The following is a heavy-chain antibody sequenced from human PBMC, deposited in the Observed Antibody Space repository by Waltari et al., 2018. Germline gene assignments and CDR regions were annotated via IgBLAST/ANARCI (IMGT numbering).Heavy chain of an antibody. Sequence: EVQLVESGGGLVQPGGSLRLSCAASGFTFSNYLMTWVRQAPGKGLEGVDNIKQDGSEKYYVDSVKGRFTISRDNAKNSLYLQMNSLRAEDTAVYYCARGRATNDYWGQGTLVTVSS. CDR2: IKQDGSEK. CDR1: GFTFSNYL. CDR3: ARGRATNDY. J-gene: IGHJ4*02. V-gene: IGHV3-7*01.